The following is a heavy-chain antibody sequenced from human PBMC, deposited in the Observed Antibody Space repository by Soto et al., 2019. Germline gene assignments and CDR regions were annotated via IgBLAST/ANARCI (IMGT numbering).Heavy chain of an antibody. CDR1: GYTFTGYY. CDR2: INPNSGGT. V-gene: IGHV1-2*04. Sequence: GASVKVSCKASGYTFTGYYMHWVRQAPGQGLEWMGWINPNSGGTNYAQKFQGWVTMTRDTSISTAYMELSRLRSDDTAVYYCATAACIAVAGTFAFDIWGQGTMVTVSS. CDR3: ATAACIAVAGTFAFDI. J-gene: IGHJ3*02. D-gene: IGHD6-19*01.